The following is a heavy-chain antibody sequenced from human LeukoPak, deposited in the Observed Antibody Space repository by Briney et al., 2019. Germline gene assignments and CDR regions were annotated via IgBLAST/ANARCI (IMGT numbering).Heavy chain of an antibody. J-gene: IGHJ4*02. V-gene: IGHV4-59*08. Sequence: SETLSLTCTVSGGSIGNYYWSWLRQPPGRGLEWIGYIYFSGSTNYNPSLKSRGTILLDTSKNQFSLEVSSVTAADTAVYYCARGWFGEWTFDSWGQGTLVTVSS. CDR3: ARGWFGEWTFDS. CDR1: GGSIGNYY. D-gene: IGHD3-10*01. CDR2: IYFSGST.